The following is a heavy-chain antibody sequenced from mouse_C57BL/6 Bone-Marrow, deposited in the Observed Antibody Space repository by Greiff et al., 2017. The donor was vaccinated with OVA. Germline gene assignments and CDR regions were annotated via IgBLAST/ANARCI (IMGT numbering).Heavy chain of an antibody. CDR3: VRGGIYYYGSSRYYAMDY. Sequence: EVHLVESGGGLVQPKGSLKLSCAASGFTFNTYAMHWVRQAPGKGLEWVARIRSKSSNYATYYADSVKDRFTISRDDSQSMLYLQMNNLKTEDTAMYYCVRGGIYYYGSSRYYAMDYWGQGTSVTVSS. CDR1: GFTFNTYA. D-gene: IGHD1-1*01. CDR2: IRSKSSNYAT. J-gene: IGHJ4*01. V-gene: IGHV10-3*01.